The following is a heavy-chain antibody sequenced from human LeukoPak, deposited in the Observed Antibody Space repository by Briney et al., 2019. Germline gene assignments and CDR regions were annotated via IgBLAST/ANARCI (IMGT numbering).Heavy chain of an antibody. D-gene: IGHD1-20*01. V-gene: IGHV1-69*02. CDR3: ARGFKESNWNERHWFDP. CDR2: ISPMLQIP. J-gene: IGHJ5*02. CDR1: GGTFNSYS. Sequence: AASVKVSCKASGGTFNSYSISWVRQAPGQGLAWMGRISPMLQIPNYAHKFQGRVTITADKSTTTAYMDLSSLTSEDTAVYYCARGFKESNWNERHWFDPWGQGTLVTVSS.